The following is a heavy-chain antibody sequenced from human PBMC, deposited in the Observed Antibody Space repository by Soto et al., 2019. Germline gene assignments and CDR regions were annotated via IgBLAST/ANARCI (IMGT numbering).Heavy chain of an antibody. D-gene: IGHD3-22*01. CDR1: GFTFSSYG. Sequence: PGGSLRLSCAASGFTFSSYGMHWVRQAPGKGLEWVAVISYDGSNKYYADSVKGRFTISRDNSKNTLYLQMNSLRAEDTAVYYCAKDTYYYDSSGSPFDYWGQGT. CDR2: ISYDGSNK. CDR3: AKDTYYYDSSGSPFDY. V-gene: IGHV3-30*18. J-gene: IGHJ4*02.